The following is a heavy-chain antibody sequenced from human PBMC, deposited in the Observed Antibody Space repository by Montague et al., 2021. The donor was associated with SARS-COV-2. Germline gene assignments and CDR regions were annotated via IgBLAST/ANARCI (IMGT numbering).Heavy chain of an antibody. J-gene: IGHJ5*02. CDR2: INYSGGT. V-gene: IGHV4-59*11. D-gene: IGHD3-10*01. CDR1: GGSISSHY. CDR3: ARATSVRGAVNWFDP. Sequence: ETLSLTCAVSGGSISSHYWSFIRQPPGKGLEWIAYINYSGGTNYNPSLKSRVTISVDTFKNHFSLQLRSVTPADTAVYFCARATSVRGAVNWFDPWGQGTLVTVSS.